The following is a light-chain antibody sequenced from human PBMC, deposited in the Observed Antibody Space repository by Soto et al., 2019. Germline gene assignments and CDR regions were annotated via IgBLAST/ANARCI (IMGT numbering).Light chain of an antibody. CDR1: QRTSTW. J-gene: IGKJ2*01. CDR3: QQYNSDMYT. CDR2: KAS. Sequence: DIQMTQSPSTLSASVGDRVTITCRASQRTSTWLAWYQQKPGKAPEVLIYKASTLQSGVPSRFSGSGSGTEFTLTISSLQPEDSATYYCQQYNSDMYTFGQGTKLEIK. V-gene: IGKV1-5*03.